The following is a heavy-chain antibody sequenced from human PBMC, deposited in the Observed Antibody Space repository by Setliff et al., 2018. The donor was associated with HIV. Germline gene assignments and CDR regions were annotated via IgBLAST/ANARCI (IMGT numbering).Heavy chain of an antibody. CDR2: MKEGGRT. CDR3: ARQRAGEIEELPGALPLRGVFDL. D-gene: IGHD1-7*01. J-gene: IGHJ3*01. CDR1: GDSLNSDAFS. Sequence: SETLSLTCAMSGDSLNSDAFSWSWIRLPPGEGLEWIGYMKEGGRTYYSPSLRSRVTITSDKSKNQLSLTLNSVTAADTAVYYCARQRAGEIEELPGALPLRGVFDLWGQGTMVTVS. V-gene: IGHV4-30-2*01.